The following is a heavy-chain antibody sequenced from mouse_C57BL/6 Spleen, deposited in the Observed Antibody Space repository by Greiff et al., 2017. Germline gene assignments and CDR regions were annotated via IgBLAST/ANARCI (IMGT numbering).Heavy chain of an antibody. J-gene: IGHJ2*01. CDR2: IDPETGGT. Sequence: VQLQQSGAELVRPGASVTLSCKASGYTFTDYEMHWVKQTPVHGLEWIGAIDPETGGTAYNQKFKGKAILTADKSSSTAYMGLRSLTSEDSAVYYCTRSKITFDYWGQGTTLTVSS. D-gene: IGHD2-4*01. CDR3: TRSKITFDY. CDR1: GYTFTDYE. V-gene: IGHV1-15*01.